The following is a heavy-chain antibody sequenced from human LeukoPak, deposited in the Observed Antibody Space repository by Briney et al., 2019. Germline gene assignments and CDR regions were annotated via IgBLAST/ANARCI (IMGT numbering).Heavy chain of an antibody. CDR1: GGSISNYY. V-gene: IGHV4-59*01. CDR3: ARGSMIRGRFDY. J-gene: IGHJ4*02. Sequence: SESLSLTCTVSGGSISNYYWSWIRQSPGKGLEWIGYILFSGSNNYNASRKRRGIISVDTYTNQFSLKLSSVTAADTAVEYCARGSMIRGRFDYWGQGTLVTVSS. CDR2: ILFSGSN. D-gene: IGHD3-10*01.